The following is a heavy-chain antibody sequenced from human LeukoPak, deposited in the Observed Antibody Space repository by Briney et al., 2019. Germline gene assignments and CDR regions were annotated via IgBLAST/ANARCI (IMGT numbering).Heavy chain of an antibody. J-gene: IGHJ4*02. Sequence: ASVKVSCKASGYRFPSYYIHWVRQAPGQGLEWMGGINPNNGATKYAQKFQGGVTLTTDTSLTTVFMELTWLTSDDTATYYCARDHGTDGTTFTLNFDCRGQGTLVTVSS. CDR1: GYRFPSYY. V-gene: IGHV1-2*02. D-gene: IGHD1-1*01. CDR3: ARDHGTDGTTFTLNFDC. CDR2: INPNNGAT.